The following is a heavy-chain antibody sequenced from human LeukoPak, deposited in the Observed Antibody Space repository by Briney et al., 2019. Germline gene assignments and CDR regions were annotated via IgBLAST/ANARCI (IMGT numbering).Heavy chain of an antibody. CDR1: GFTFSSYV. V-gene: IGHV3-30*04. Sequence: GGSLRLSRAASGFTFSSYVMHWVRQAPGKGLEWVAIISYDGSNEYYADSVKGRFTISRDNSKNTLYLQMNSLRAADTAVYYCARLTPPRTSPFDYWGQGTLVTVSS. CDR3: ARLTPPRTSPFDY. CDR2: ISYDGSNE. J-gene: IGHJ4*02.